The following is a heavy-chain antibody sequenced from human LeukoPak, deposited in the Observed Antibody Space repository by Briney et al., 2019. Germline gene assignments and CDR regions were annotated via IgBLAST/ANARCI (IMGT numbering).Heavy chain of an antibody. CDR3: ARTNCGGDCGFDY. J-gene: IGHJ4*02. CDR2: IYPGDSDT. Sequence: GESLDISCKGSGYTFTNYWIGWVRQMPGKGLEWMGIIYPGDSDTRYSPSLQGQVTISVDKSINTAYLQWSTLEASDTAMYYCARTNCGGDCGFDYWGQGTLVTVSS. V-gene: IGHV5-51*01. CDR1: GYTFTNYW. D-gene: IGHD2-21*02.